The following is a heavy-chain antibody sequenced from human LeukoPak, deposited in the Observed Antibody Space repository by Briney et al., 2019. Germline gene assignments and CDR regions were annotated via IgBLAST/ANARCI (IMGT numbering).Heavy chain of an antibody. J-gene: IGHJ4*02. CDR2: IYYSGST. V-gene: IGHV4-30-4*08. CDR3: ATRLDCSSTSCYANFDY. Sequence: SQTLSLTCTVSGGSISSGDYYWSWIRQPPGKGLEWIGYIYYSGSTYYNPSLKSRVTISVDTSKNQLSLKLSSVTAADTAVYYCATRLDCSSTSCYANFDYWGQGTLVTVSS. CDR1: GGSISSGDYY. D-gene: IGHD2-2*01.